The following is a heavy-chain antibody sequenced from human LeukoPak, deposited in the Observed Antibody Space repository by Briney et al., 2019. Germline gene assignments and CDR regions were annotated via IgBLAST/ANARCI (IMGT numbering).Heavy chain of an antibody. V-gene: IGHV1-69*01. Sequence: SVKLSCRASGDTFSSYTISWVRQAPGQGLELMGGIIPIFGSANYAQKFQGRVTITADESTSTAYMGLSSLRSEDTAMYYCARAYMTATRHFDYWGQGTLVTVSS. D-gene: IGHD2-21*02. CDR3: ARAYMTATRHFDY. J-gene: IGHJ4*02. CDR2: IIPIFGSA. CDR1: GDTFSSYT.